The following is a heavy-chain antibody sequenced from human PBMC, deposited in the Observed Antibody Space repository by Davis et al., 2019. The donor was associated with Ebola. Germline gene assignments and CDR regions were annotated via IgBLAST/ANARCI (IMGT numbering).Heavy chain of an antibody. Sequence: PGGSLRLSCAASGFTFSSYDMHWVRQATGKGLEWVSAIGTAGDPYYPGSVKGRFTISRENAKNSLYLQMNSLRAEDTAVYYCAREAAYDFWSGYQNNWFDPWGQGTLVTVSS. CDR1: GFTFSSYD. J-gene: IGHJ5*02. CDR2: IGTAGDP. CDR3: AREAAYDFWSGYQNNWFDP. V-gene: IGHV3-13*05. D-gene: IGHD3-3*01.